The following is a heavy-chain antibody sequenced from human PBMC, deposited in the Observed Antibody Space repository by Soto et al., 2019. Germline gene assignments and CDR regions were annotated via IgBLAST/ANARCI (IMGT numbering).Heavy chain of an antibody. CDR3: AAAPRY. D-gene: IGHD6-13*01. V-gene: IGHV4-59*01. CDR1: GGSITSYY. CDR2: IYHSGST. J-gene: IGHJ4*02. Sequence: SETLSLTCAVSGGSITSYYWSWIRQAPGKGLEWIGYIYHSGSTDYNPSLKSRVTMSLDTSKNQVSLRLTSVTAADTAVYYCAAAPRYWGPGTLVTVSS.